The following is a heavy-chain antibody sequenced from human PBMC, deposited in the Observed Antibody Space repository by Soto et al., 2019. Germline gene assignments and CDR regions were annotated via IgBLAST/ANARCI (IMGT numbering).Heavy chain of an antibody. D-gene: IGHD3-22*01. CDR2: IKSKTDGGTT. CDR3: TTESMYYYDSSGYYYSDY. CDR1: GFTFSNAW. V-gene: IGHV3-15*07. Sequence: VQLVESGGGLVKPGGSLRLSCAASGFTFSNAWMNWVRQAPGKGLEWVGRIKSKTDGGTTDYAAPVKGRFTISRDDSKNTLYLQMNSLKTEDTAVYYCTTESMYYYDSSGYYYSDYWGQGTLVTVSS. J-gene: IGHJ4*02.